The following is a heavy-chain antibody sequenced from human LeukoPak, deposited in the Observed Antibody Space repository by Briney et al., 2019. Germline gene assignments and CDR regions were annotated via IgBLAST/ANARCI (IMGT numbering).Heavy chain of an antibody. CDR2: IYYSGST. CDR3: ARLNSSGWSDY. D-gene: IGHD6-19*01. CDR1: GGSISSYY. J-gene: IGHJ4*02. Sequence: SETLSLTCTVSGGSISSYYWSWIRQPPGKGLEWIGYIYYSGSTNYNPSLKSRVTISVDTSKNQFSLKLSSVTAADTAVYYCARLNSSGWSDYWGQGTLVTVSS. V-gene: IGHV4-59*01.